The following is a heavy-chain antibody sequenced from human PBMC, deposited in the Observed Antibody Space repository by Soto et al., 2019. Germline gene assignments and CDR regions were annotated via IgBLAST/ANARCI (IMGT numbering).Heavy chain of an antibody. D-gene: IGHD2-15*01. CDR2: MFYSGLT. V-gene: IGHV4-39*01. CDR1: GYSVSSSDYY. J-gene: IGHJ6*02. Sequence: SGTLSLTCSVSGYSVSSSDYYWAWIRQPPGKGLEWIGSMFYSGLTYYSPSLKSRVTLSVDTSKNQFSVRLNSVTAADTAVYYCAPLSVSLSGPYGIHVWGQGTTVTVSS. CDR3: APLSVSLSGPYGIHV.